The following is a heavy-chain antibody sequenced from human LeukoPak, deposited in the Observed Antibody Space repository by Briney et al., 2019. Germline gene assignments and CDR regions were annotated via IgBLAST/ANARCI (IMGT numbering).Heavy chain of an antibody. CDR2: IIPILGIA. V-gene: IGHV1-69*04. CDR1: GGTFSSYA. Sequence: SVKVSCKAAGGTFSSYAISWVRQAPGQGLEWMGRIIPILGIANYAQKFQGRVTITADKSTSTAYMELSSLRSEDTAVYYCARDEYSYGPKTDYWGQGTLVTVSS. CDR3: ARDEYSYGPKTDY. J-gene: IGHJ4*02. D-gene: IGHD5-18*01.